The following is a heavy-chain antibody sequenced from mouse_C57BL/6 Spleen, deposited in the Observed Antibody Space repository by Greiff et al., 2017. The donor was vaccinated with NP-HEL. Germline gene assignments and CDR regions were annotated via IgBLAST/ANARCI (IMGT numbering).Heavy chain of an antibody. Sequence: QVQLKQPGAELVKPGASVKLSCKASGYTFTSYWMHWVKQRPGQGLEWIGMIHPNSGSTNYNEKFKSKATLTVDKSSSTAYMQLSSLTSEDSAVYYCARLNNYYGSDYYAMDYWGQGTSVTVSS. J-gene: IGHJ4*01. CDR1: GYTFTSYW. D-gene: IGHD1-1*01. CDR2: IHPNSGST. V-gene: IGHV1-64*01. CDR3: ARLNNYYGSDYYAMDY.